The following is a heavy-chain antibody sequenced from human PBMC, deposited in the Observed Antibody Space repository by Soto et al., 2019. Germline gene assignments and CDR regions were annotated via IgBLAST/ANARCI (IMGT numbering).Heavy chain of an antibody. CDR2: ISYDGSNK. CDR1: GFTFSSYA. J-gene: IGHJ6*02. CDR3: ARGSGYSIPYGMDV. V-gene: IGHV3-30-3*01. D-gene: IGHD6-13*01. Sequence: GGSLRLSCAASGFTFSSYAMHWVRQAPGKGLEWVAVISYDGSNKYYADSVKGRFTISRDNSKNTLYLQMNSLRAEDTAVYYCARGSGYSIPYGMDVWGQGTTVTVSS.